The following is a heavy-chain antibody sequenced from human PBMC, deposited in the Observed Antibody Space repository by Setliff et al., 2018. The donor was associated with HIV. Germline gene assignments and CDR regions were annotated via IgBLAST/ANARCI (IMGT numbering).Heavy chain of an antibody. V-gene: IGHV1-18*04. CDR3: SRSGVPPYYYCGMDV. Sequence: WASVKVSCKASGYTFTTYGVNWVRQAPGQGLEWMGWINSYNGNTKFAQKFQGRVTMTTDTSTTTAFMELRSLKADDTGIYYCSRSGVPPYYYCGMDVWGQGTTVTVSS. J-gene: IGHJ6*02. CDR1: GYTFTTYG. D-gene: IGHD2-21*01. CDR2: INSYNGNT.